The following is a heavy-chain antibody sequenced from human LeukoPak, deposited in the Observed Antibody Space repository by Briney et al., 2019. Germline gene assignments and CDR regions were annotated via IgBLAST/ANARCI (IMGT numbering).Heavy chain of an antibody. Sequence: PSETLSLTCTVSGYSISSGYYWGWIRQPPGKGLEWIGSIYHSGSTYYNPSLKSRVTISVDTSKNQFSLKLSSVTAADTAVYYCARALVRYCSSTGCQNYNWFDPWGQGTLVTVSS. D-gene: IGHD2-2*01. CDR1: GYSISSGYY. V-gene: IGHV4-38-2*02. CDR3: ARALVRYCSSTGCQNYNWFDP. J-gene: IGHJ5*02. CDR2: IYHSGST.